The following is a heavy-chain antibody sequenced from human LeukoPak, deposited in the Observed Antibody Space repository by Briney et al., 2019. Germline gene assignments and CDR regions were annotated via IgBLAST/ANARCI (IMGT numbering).Heavy chain of an antibody. CDR3: ARDFFSYDGTENNYEDTFDI. D-gene: IGHD3-22*01. J-gene: IGHJ3*02. Sequence: GASVKVSCKASGYTFGSYGLSWVRQAPGQGLEWMGWISGFRGNTNYAQKFRGRVTMTTDTSTTTAYMELRSLNSDDTAVYYCARDFFSYDGTENNYEDTFDIWGQGTMVTVSS. V-gene: IGHV1-18*01. CDR2: ISGFRGNT. CDR1: GYTFGSYG.